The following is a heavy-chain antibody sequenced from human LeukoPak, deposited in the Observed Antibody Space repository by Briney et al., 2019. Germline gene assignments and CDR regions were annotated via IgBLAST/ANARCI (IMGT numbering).Heavy chain of an antibody. CDR2: ISSSGSTI. D-gene: IGHD3-22*01. J-gene: IGHJ4*02. Sequence: PGGSLRLSCAASGFTFSDYYMSWIRQAPGKGLEWVSYISSSGSTIYYADSVKGRFTISRDNAKNSLYLQMNSLRAEDTAVYYCAKVWFGGDSSGLRSDYWGQGTLVTVSS. CDR3: AKVWFGGDSSGLRSDY. CDR1: GFTFSDYY. V-gene: IGHV3-11*01.